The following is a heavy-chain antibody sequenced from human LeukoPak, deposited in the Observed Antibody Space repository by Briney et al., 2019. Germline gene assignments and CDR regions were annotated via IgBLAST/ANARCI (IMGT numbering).Heavy chain of an antibody. CDR1: GYSISSGFH. J-gene: IGHJ4*02. CDR3: ARGVAH. V-gene: IGHV4-38-2*02. D-gene: IGHD5/OR15-5a*01. Sequence: SETLSLTCTVSGYSISSGFHWGWIRQPPGKGLEWIGNFYYTGITSYNPSLKSRVTISVDTSKNHFSLKLSSVTAADTAVYFCARGVAHWGQGTLVTVSS. CDR2: FYYTGIT.